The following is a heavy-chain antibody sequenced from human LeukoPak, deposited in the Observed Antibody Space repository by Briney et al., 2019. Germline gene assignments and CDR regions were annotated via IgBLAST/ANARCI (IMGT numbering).Heavy chain of an antibody. CDR1: GGSFSGYY. Sequence: SETLSLTCAVYGGSFSGYYWSWIRQPPGKGLEWIGEINHSGSTNYNPSLKSRVTISVDTSKNQFSLKLSSVTAADTAVYYCARGGYDSSGYYHGGDYWGQGTLVTVSS. V-gene: IGHV4-34*01. CDR2: INHSGST. J-gene: IGHJ4*02. CDR3: ARGGYDSSGYYHGGDY. D-gene: IGHD3-22*01.